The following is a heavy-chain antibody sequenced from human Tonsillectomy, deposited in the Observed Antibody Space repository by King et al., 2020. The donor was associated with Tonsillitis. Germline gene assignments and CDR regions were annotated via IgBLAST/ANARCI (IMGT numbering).Heavy chain of an antibody. Sequence: VTLKESGPSLVKATQTLTLTCTFSGFSLSTSGMCLSWIRQPPGKALEWLARIDWDVDKFYSTSLKTRLTIYKDTSKNQVVLIITNVDPVDTATYYCARTLGTYGARDRFDYWGQGTLVTVSS. V-gene: IGHV2-70*04. CDR3: ARTLGTYGARDRFDY. D-gene: IGHD1-1*01. J-gene: IGHJ4*02. CDR2: IDWDVDK. CDR1: GFSLSTSGMC.